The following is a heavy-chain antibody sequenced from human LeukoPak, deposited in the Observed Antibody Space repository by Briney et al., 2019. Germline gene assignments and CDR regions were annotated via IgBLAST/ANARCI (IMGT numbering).Heavy chain of an antibody. D-gene: IGHD3-10*01. CDR1: GYTFTGYY. CDR3: ARVRLLWFGSCAFDI. V-gene: IGHV1-2*02. CDR2: INPNSGGT. J-gene: IGHJ3*02. Sequence: ASVKVSCKASGYTFTGYYMHWVRQAPGQGLEWMGWINPNSGGTNYAQKLQGRVTMTRDTSISTAYMELSRLRSDDTAVYYCARVRLLWFGSCAFDIWGQGTMVTVSS.